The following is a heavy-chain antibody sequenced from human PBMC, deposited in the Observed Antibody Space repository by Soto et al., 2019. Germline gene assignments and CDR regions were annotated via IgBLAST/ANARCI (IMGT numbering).Heavy chain of an antibody. CDR2: IWYDGSNK. D-gene: IGHD3-3*01. Sequence: QPGGSLRLSCAASGFTFSSYGMHWVRQAPGKGLEWVAVIWYDGSNKYYADSVKGRFTISRDNSKNTLYLQMNSLRAEDTAVYYCAREVTIFGVATAYGMDVWGQGTTVTVSS. CDR1: GFTFSSYG. CDR3: AREVTIFGVATAYGMDV. J-gene: IGHJ6*02. V-gene: IGHV3-33*01.